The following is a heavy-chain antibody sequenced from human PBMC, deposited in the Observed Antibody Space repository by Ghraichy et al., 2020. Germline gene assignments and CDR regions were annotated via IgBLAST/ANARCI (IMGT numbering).Heavy chain of an antibody. Sequence: SVKVSCKASGGTFSSYTISWVRQAPGQGLEWMGRIIPILGIANYAQKFQGRVTITADKSTSTAYMELSSLRSEDTAVYYCARDRGDGYNLGGIFDYWGQGTLVTVSS. J-gene: IGHJ4*02. CDR3: ARDRGDGYNLGGIFDY. CDR1: GGTFSSYT. V-gene: IGHV1-69*04. CDR2: IIPILGIA. D-gene: IGHD5-24*01.